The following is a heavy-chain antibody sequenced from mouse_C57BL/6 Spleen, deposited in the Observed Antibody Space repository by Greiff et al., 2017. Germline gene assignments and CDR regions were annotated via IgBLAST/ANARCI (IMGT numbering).Heavy chain of an antibody. Sequence: QVQLQQSGAELVRPGASVTLSCKASGYTFTDYEMHWVKQTPVHGLEWIGAIDPETGGTAYNQKFKGKDILTADKSSSTAYMELRSLTSEDSAVYYCTRRGTYYAMDYWGQGTSVTVSS. CDR1: GYTFTDYE. J-gene: IGHJ4*01. CDR3: TRRGTYYAMDY. V-gene: IGHV1-15*01. D-gene: IGHD3-3*01. CDR2: IDPETGGT.